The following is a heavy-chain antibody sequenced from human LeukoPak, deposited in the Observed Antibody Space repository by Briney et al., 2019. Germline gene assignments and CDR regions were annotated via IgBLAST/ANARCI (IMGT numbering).Heavy chain of an antibody. Sequence: GGSLRLSCAASGFTFSSYWMSWVRQASRKELEWVANIKQDGSEKYYVDSVKGRFTISRDNAKNSLYLQMNSVGAEDTAVYYCARAGGRRATFADYWGQGTLVTVSS. CDR2: IKQDGSEK. CDR3: ARAGGRRATFADY. V-gene: IGHV3-7*01. CDR1: GFTFSSYW. D-gene: IGHD1-26*01. J-gene: IGHJ4*02.